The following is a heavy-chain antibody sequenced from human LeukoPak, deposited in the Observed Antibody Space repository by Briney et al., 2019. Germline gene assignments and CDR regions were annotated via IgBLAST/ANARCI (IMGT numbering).Heavy chain of an antibody. CDR1: GFTFSSYA. CDR2: ISGSGGST. CDR3: ASLPPDIVVVPAAMSNYYYMDV. J-gene: IGHJ6*03. Sequence: GGSLRLSCAASGFTFSSYAMSWVRQAPGKGLEWVSAISGSGGSTYYADSVKGRFTISRDNSKNTLYLQMSSLRAEDTAVYYCASLPPDIVVVPAAMSNYYYMDVWGKGTTVTASS. D-gene: IGHD2-2*01. V-gene: IGHV3-23*01.